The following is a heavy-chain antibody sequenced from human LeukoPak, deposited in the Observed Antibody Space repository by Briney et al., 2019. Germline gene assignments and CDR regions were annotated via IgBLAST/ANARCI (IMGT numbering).Heavy chain of an antibody. J-gene: IGHJ6*03. Sequence: ASVKVSCKASGYTFTGYYIHWVRQAPGQGLECMGWINPNSGGTNYAQKLQGRVTMTRDTSISTAYMELSRLRSDDMAVYYCARDLYQWLPSTRPRDYYYYMDVWGEGTTVTVSS. D-gene: IGHD6-19*01. V-gene: IGHV1-2*02. CDR2: INPNSGGT. CDR1: GYTFTGYY. CDR3: ARDLYQWLPSTRPRDYYYYMDV.